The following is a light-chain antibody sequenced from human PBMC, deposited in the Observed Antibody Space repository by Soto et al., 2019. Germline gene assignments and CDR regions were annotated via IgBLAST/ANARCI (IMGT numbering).Light chain of an antibody. Sequence: IQRIEIESSGSASVGDGVIVSCRASQGIRNDLGWYQQKSGRAAKLLIFGASTLQSGVPSRLSGSGSGTEFTLTISSLQPEDFATYYCLHDYNYPDTYAQGTKVDIK. CDR2: GAS. V-gene: IGKV1-6*01. J-gene: IGKJ2*01. CDR1: QGIRND. CDR3: LHDYNYPDT.